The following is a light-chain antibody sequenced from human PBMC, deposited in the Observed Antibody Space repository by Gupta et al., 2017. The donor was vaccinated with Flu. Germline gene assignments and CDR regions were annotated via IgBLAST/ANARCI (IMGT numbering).Light chain of an antibody. CDR1: SSDVGGYNY. V-gene: IGLV2-11*01. CDR3: CSYAGSDTYVV. Sequence: VAISCTGTSSDVGGYNYVSWYQQHPGKAPNLLIYDVSKRPSGVPDRFSGSKSGNTASLTISGLQAEDEADYYCCSYAGSDTYVVFGGGTKLTVL. J-gene: IGLJ2*01. CDR2: DVS.